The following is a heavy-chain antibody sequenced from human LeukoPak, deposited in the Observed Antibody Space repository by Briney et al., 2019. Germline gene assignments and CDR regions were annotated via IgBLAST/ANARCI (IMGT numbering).Heavy chain of an antibody. Sequence: PGGSLRLSCAASGFTFSNAWMSWVRQAPGKGLEWVGRIKSKTDGGTTDYAAPVKGRFTISRDDSKNTLYLQMNSLRAEDTALYYCARRPDYGGNSALSLDYWGQGTLVTVSS. V-gene: IGHV3-15*05. CDR3: ARRPDYGGNSALSLDY. CDR2: IKSKTDGGTT. D-gene: IGHD4-23*01. J-gene: IGHJ4*02. CDR1: GFTFSNAW.